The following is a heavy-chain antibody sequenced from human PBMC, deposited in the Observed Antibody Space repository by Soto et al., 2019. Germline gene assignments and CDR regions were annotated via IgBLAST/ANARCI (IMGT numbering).Heavy chain of an antibody. D-gene: IGHD1-20*01. CDR3: TTDRVVYNWIYYFDY. CDR1: GFTFSNAW. CDR2: IKSKTDGGTT. V-gene: IGHV3-15*01. Sequence: GGSLRLSCAASGFTFSNAWMSWVRQAPGKGLEWVGRIKSKTDGGTTDYAAPVKGRFTISRDDSKNTLYLQMNSLKTEDTAVYYCTTDRVVYNWIYYFDYWGQGTLVTVSS. J-gene: IGHJ4*02.